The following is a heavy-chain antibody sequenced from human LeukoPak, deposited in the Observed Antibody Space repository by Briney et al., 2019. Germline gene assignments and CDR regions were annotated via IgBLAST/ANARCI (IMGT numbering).Heavy chain of an antibody. Sequence: GRSLRLSCAASGFTFSSYSMNWVRQAPGKGLEWVSSISSSSSYIYYADSVKGRFTISRDNAKNSLYLQMNSLRAEDTAVYYCARDQSGYSGYDEDFDYWGQGTLVTVSS. D-gene: IGHD5-12*01. CDR1: GFTFSSYS. CDR2: ISSSSSYI. V-gene: IGHV3-21*01. J-gene: IGHJ4*02. CDR3: ARDQSGYSGYDEDFDY.